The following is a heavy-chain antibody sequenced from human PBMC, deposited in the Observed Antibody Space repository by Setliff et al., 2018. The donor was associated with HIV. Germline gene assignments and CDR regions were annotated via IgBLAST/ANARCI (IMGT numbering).Heavy chain of an antibody. CDR2: IHTEQGFP. CDR1: GYSFTNYA. CDR3: AVDRHAFDI. V-gene: IGHV7-4-1*02. Sequence: GASVKVSCKASGYSFTNYAINWLRQAPGRGLEWMGWIHTEQGFPMYAQGFTGRFVFSLDPSVSTAYLQINSLNPGDGAVYYCAVDRHAFDIWGQGTVVTVSS. J-gene: IGHJ3*02. D-gene: IGHD5-12*01.